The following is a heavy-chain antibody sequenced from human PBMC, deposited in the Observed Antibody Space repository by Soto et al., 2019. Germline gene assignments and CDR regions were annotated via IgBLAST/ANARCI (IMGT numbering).Heavy chain of an antibody. D-gene: IGHD6-13*01. CDR1: GYTSTSYY. V-gene: IGHV1-46*01. Sequence: ASVKVSCKASGYTSTSYYMHCVRQAPGQGLEWMGIINPSGGSTSYAQKFQGRVTMTRDTSTSTVYMELSSLRSEDTAVYYCARDTSSWYRFDYWGQGTLVTVPQ. J-gene: IGHJ4*02. CDR3: ARDTSSWYRFDY. CDR2: INPSGGST.